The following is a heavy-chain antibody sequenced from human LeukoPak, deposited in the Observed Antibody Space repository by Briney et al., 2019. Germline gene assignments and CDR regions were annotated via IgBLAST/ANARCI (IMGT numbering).Heavy chain of an antibody. CDR2: ISSDGSTI. D-gene: IGHD4-17*01. J-gene: IGHJ4*02. V-gene: IGHV3-11*01. CDR3: ARERTTVRY. CDR1: GFTLSDDY. Sequence: GGSLRLSCAASGFTLSDDYMSWIRQAPGKGPEGVSYISSDGSTIFYADSVKGRFTISRDNAKNSLFLQMNSLRAEDTAVYYCARERTTVRYWGQGTLVTVSS.